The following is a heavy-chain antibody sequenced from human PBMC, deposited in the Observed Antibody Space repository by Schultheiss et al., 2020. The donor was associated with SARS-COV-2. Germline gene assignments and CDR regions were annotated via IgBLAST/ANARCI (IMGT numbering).Heavy chain of an antibody. V-gene: IGHV4-31*01. Sequence: LRLSCTVSGGSISSGGYYWSWIRQHPGKGLEWIGYIYYSGSTYYNPSLKSLVTISVDTSKNQFSLKLSSVTAADTAVYYCARLAMVPMGDYSNNYYGMDVWGQGTTVTVSS. D-gene: IGHD4-11*01. CDR3: ARLAMVPMGDYSNNYYGMDV. CDR2: IYYSGST. J-gene: IGHJ6*02. CDR1: GGSISSGGYY.